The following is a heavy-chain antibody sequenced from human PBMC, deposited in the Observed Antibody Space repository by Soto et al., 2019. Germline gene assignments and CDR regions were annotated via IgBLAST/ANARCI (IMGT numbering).Heavy chain of an antibody. D-gene: IGHD3-10*01. J-gene: IGHJ6*02. CDR2: ISAYNGNT. Sequence: QVQLVQSGAEVKKPGASVKVSCKASGYTFTSYGISWVRQAPGQGLEWMGWISAYNGNTNYAQKLQGRVTMTTDTSTSKAYMELRSLRSDDTAVYYCASGAVWFGELLRGGYGMDVWGQGTTVTVSS. V-gene: IGHV1-18*04. CDR1: GYTFTSYG. CDR3: ASGAVWFGELLRGGYGMDV.